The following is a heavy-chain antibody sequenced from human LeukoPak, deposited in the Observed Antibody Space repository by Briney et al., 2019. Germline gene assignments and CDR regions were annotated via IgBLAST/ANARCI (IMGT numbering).Heavy chain of an antibody. Sequence: SETLSLTCTVSGGSISSYYWSWIRQPPGKGLEWIGYIYYSGSTNYNPSLKSRVTISVDTSKNQFSLKPSSVTAADTAVYYCARESLAAAGTGFDYWGQGTLVTVSS. CDR3: ARESLAAAGTGFDY. J-gene: IGHJ4*02. CDR2: IYYSGST. V-gene: IGHV4-59*01. CDR1: GGSISSYY. D-gene: IGHD6-13*01.